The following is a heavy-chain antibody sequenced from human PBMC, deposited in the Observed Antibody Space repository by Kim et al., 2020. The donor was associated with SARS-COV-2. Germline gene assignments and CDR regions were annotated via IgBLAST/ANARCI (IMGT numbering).Heavy chain of an antibody. CDR2: ISSSSSTI. D-gene: IGHD1-1*01. J-gene: IGHJ4*01. CDR1: GFTFSSYS. V-gene: IGHV3-48*02. Sequence: GGSLRLSCAASGFTFSSYSMNWVRQAPGKGLEWVSYISSSSSTIYYADSVKGRFTISRDNAKNSLYLQMNSLRDEDTAVYYCAREEGGLGHNWNDGQDYWGHGTLVTVAS. CDR3: AREEGGLGHNWNDGQDY.